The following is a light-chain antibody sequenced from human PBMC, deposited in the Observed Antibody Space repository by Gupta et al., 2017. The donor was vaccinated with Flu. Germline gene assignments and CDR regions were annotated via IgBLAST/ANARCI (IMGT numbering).Light chain of an antibody. CDR3: QQDDCTPIT. CDR1: QTILYSFNNKNY. CDR2: WAS. J-gene: IGKJ5*01. V-gene: IGKV4-1*01. Sequence: DIVMTQSPDSLAVSLGERATINCKSSQTILYSFNNKNYLAWYQQKPGQPPKLLIYWASTRESGVPDRFSGSGSGTDFTLTISSLQAEDVAVYYCQQDDCTPITSGQGTLMEIK.